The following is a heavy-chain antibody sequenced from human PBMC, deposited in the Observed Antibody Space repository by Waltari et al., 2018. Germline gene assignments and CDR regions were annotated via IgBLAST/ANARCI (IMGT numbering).Heavy chain of an antibody. Sequence: QLQLQESGPGLVKPSETLSLTCTVSGGSISSSSYYWGWIRQPPGKGLEWIGSIYYSGSTYYNPSLKSRVTISVDTSKNQFSLKLSSVTAADTAVYYCARSRGGEGFDYWGQGTLVTVSS. CDR2: IYYSGST. D-gene: IGHD3-10*01. J-gene: IGHJ4*02. CDR1: GGSISSSSYY. CDR3: ARSRGGEGFDY. V-gene: IGHV4-39*07.